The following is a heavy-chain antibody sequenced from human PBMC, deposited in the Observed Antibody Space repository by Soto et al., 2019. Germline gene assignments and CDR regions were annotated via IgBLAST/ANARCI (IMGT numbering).Heavy chain of an antibody. CDR1: GFTFSSYA. V-gene: IGHV3-23*01. Sequence: EVQLLESGGGLVQPGGSLRLSCAASGFTFSSYAMSWVRQAPGKGLEWVSAMSSSGDSTNYADSVKGRFTISRDNSKDTLYLQMNSLRAEDTAVYYCARSLAPYCSSTSCRSLGAPVSELYGMDVWGQGTTVTVSS. CDR2: MSSSGDST. D-gene: IGHD2-2*01. CDR3: ARSLAPYCSSTSCRSLGAPVSELYGMDV. J-gene: IGHJ6*02.